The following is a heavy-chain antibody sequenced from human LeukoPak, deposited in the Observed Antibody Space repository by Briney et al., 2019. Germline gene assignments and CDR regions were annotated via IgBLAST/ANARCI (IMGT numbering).Heavy chain of an antibody. CDR2: INYSGNT. CDR3: ASFSWGSGSYNQEAIWSWFDP. D-gene: IGHD3-10*01. V-gene: IGHV4-59*08. CDR1: GGSISSYY. Sequence: KPSGTLSLTCTVSGGSISSYYWSWIRQPPGKGLEWIGYINYSGNTNYNPSLKSRVTISVDTSKNQFSLKLSSVTAADTAVYYCASFSWGSGSYNQEAIWSWFDPWGQGTLVTVSS. J-gene: IGHJ5*02.